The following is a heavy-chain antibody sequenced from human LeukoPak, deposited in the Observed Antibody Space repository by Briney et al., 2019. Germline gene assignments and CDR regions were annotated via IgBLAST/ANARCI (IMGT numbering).Heavy chain of an antibody. D-gene: IGHD6-13*01. CDR1: GGSISSSSYY. Sequence: SETLSLTCTVSGGSISSSSYYWGWIRQPPGKGPEWIGSIYYSGSTYYNPSLKSRVTISVDTSKNQFSLKLSSVTAADTAVYYCARLPWIAAAGGTFDYWGQGTLVTVSS. CDR3: ARLPWIAAAGGTFDY. J-gene: IGHJ4*02. CDR2: IYYSGST. V-gene: IGHV4-39*01.